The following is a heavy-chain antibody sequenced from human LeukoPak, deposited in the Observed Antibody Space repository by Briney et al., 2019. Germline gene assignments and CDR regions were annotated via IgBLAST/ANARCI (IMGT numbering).Heavy chain of an antibody. CDR1: GGTFSSYA. D-gene: IGHD3-10*01. J-gene: IGHJ6*03. Sequence: ASVKVSCKASGGTFSSYAISWVRQAPGQGLEWMGGIIPIFGTANYAQKFQGRVTITADKSTSTAYMELSSLRSEDTAVYYCARVLHGSGSLYYYYYYMDVWGKGTTVTISS. V-gene: IGHV1-69*06. CDR3: ARVLHGSGSLYYYYYYMDV. CDR2: IIPIFGTA.